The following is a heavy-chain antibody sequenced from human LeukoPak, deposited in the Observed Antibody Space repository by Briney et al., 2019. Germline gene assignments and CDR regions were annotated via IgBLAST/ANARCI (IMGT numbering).Heavy chain of an antibody. V-gene: IGHV4-34*01. D-gene: IGHD6-6*01. CDR1: GGSFSGYY. J-gene: IGHJ6*02. Sequence: SETLSLTCAVYGGSFSGYYWSWIRQPPGKGLEWIGEINHSGSTNYNPSLKSRVTISVDTSKNQFSLKLSSVTAADTAVYYCARGSSHSSSSGRRSYYYYGMDVWDQGTTVTVSS. CDR3: ARGSSHSSSSGRRSYYYYGMDV. CDR2: INHSGST.